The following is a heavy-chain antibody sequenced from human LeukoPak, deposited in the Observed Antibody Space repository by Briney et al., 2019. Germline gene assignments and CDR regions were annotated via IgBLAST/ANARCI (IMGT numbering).Heavy chain of an antibody. CDR1: GFTFSSYS. D-gene: IGHD3-9*01. V-gene: IGHV3-21*01. CDR3: ARDPTTLRYFDWLTADAFDI. Sequence: GGSLRLSCAASGFTFSSYSMNWVRQAPGKGLEWVSSIISNSSYIYYAYSVKGRFTISRDNAKNSLYLQMNSLRAEDTAVYYCARDPTTLRYFDWLTADAFDIWGQGTMVTVSS. CDR2: IISNSSYI. J-gene: IGHJ3*02.